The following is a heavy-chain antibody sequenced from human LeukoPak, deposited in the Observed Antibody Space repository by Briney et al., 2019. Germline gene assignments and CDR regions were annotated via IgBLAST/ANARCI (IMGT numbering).Heavy chain of an antibody. CDR3: VSFYETY. D-gene: IGHD2/OR15-2a*01. J-gene: IGHJ4*02. CDR2: INSDGSWA. CDR1: GNYW. V-gene: IGHV3-74*01. Sequence: GGSLRLSCAASGNYWMHWVRQVPGKGLVWVSHINSDGSWASYADSVKGRFTISKDNAKNTVYLQMNSLRAEDTAVYYCVSFYETYWGRGTLVTVSS.